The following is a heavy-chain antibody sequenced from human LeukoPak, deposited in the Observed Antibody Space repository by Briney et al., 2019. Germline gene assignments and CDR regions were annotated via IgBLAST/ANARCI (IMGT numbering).Heavy chain of an antibody. CDR2: IYTSGST. Sequence: SQTLSLTCTVSGGSISSGSYYWSWIRQPAGKGLEWIGRIYTSGSTNYNPSLKSRVTISVDTSKNQFSLKLSSVTAADTAVYYCARGLRQLGYWGQGTLVTVSS. CDR1: GGSISSGSYY. D-gene: IGHD6-13*01. V-gene: IGHV4-61*02. CDR3: ARGLRQLGY. J-gene: IGHJ4*02.